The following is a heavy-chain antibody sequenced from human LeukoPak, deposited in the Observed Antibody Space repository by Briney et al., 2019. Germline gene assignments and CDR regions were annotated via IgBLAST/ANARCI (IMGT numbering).Heavy chain of an antibody. Sequence: SVKVSCKTSGGTFSSYALSWVRQAPGQGLEWMRGIIPGFGRATYAQKFQGRVTITADESTSTAYMELTSLRSEDTAVYYCARGQQLVLLNWFHTWGQGTLVTVSS. D-gene: IGHD6-13*01. CDR1: GGTFSSYA. V-gene: IGHV1-69*13. CDR3: ARGQQLVLLNWFHT. CDR2: IIPGFGRA. J-gene: IGHJ5*02.